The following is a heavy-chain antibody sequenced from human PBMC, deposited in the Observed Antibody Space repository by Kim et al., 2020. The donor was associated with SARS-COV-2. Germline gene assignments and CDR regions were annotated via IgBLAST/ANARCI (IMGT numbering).Heavy chain of an antibody. Sequence: VKGRVTSSRDNARHSLYLQMNSLRAEDTAVYYCACDTRYCGGDCYHYFDYWGQGTLVTVSS. D-gene: IGHD2-21*01. V-gene: IGHV3-11*01. CDR3: ACDTRYCGGDCYHYFDY. J-gene: IGHJ4*02.